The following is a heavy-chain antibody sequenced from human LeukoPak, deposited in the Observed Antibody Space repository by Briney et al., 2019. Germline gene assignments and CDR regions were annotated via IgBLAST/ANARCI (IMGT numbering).Heavy chain of an antibody. CDR3: VRLGRRSVDY. CDR2: LKSDGSSP. D-gene: IGHD1-26*01. V-gene: IGHV3-74*01. J-gene: IGHJ4*02. CDR1: GFTVSNYW. Sequence: RGSLRLSCAVSGFTVSNYWMHWVRQAPGKGLVWVSRLKSDGSSPGYADSVKGRFTISRDNAKNSLYPQVNSLRAEDTAVYYCVRLGRRSVDYWGQGTLVTVSS.